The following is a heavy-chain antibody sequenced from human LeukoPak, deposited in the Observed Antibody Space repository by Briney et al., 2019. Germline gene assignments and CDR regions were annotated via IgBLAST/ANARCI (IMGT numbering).Heavy chain of an antibody. V-gene: IGHV1-2*02. CDR2: INPNSGGT. CDR1: GYTFTGYY. J-gene: IGHJ3*02. CDR3: ARVSLRYKSAFDI. D-gene: IGHD3-9*01. Sequence: ASVKVSCKASGYTFTGYYMHWVRQAPGQGLEWMGWINPNSGGTNYAQKFQGRVTMTRDTSISTAYMELSRLRSDDTAVYYCARVSLRYKSAFDIWGQGTMVTVSS.